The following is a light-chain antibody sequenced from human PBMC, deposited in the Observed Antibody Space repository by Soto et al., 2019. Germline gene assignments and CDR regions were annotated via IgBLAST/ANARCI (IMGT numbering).Light chain of an antibody. CDR2: GPS. CDR3: QQYGSLPYT. J-gene: IGKJ2*01. CDR1: QTVSSTY. V-gene: IGKV3-20*01. Sequence: EIVLSQSPGTLSLSPGESATLSCRASQTVSSTYLAWYQHKPGQAPMLLIYGPSSRATGVTDRFSGSGSGTDFTLTISRLEPEDFAVYYCQQYGSLPYTFGQGTKLEIK.